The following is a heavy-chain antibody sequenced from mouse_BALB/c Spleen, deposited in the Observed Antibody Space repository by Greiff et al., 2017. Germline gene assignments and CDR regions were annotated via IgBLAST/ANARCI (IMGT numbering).Heavy chain of an antibody. Sequence: VKLQESGAELAKPGASVKMSCKASGYTFTSYWMHWVKQRPGQGLEWIGYINPSTGYTEYNQKFKDKATLTADKSSSTAYMQLSSLTSEDSAVYYCAREYGSSFWDYWGQGTSVTVSS. D-gene: IGHD1-1*01. V-gene: IGHV1-7*01. J-gene: IGHJ4*01. CDR3: AREYGSSFWDY. CDR1: GYTFTSYW. CDR2: INPSTGYT.